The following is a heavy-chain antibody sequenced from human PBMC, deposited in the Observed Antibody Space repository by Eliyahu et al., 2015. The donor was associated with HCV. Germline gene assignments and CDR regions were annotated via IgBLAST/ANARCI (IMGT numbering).Heavy chain of an antibody. CDR2: IYSSGST. Sequence: QVQLRESGPVLVQPSDTLSLTCTISAGSISSYHWSWIRQPAGEGXEWIGRIYSSGSTDYNPSLKSRVTMSVDTSKNQFSLKLSSITAADTAVYYCARGPAYSSGPKGYFDLWGRGTLVTVSS. D-gene: IGHD6-19*01. CDR3: ARGPAYSSGPKGYFDL. V-gene: IGHV4-4*07. CDR1: AGSISSYH. J-gene: IGHJ2*01.